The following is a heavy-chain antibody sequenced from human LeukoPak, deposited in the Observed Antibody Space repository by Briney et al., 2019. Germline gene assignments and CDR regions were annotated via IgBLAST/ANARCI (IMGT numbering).Heavy chain of an antibody. J-gene: IGHJ5*02. D-gene: IGHD3-3*01. CDR3: ARGRGYDFWSGYYDWFDP. V-gene: IGHV1-18*04. Sequence: ASVKVSCKASGYTFANYGISWVRQAPGQGLEWLTWISLYNGNTNYAQKFQGRVTMTRNTSISTAYMELSSLRSEDTAVYYCARGRGYDFWSGYYDWFDPWGQGTLVTVSS. CDR2: ISLYNGNT. CDR1: GYTFANYG.